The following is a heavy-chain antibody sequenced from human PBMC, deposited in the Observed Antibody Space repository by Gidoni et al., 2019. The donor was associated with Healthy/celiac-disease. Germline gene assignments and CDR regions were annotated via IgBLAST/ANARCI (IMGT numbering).Heavy chain of an antibody. CDR2: ISYDGSNK. D-gene: IGHD2-21*02. CDR3: AKRLAMTYYGMDV. Sequence: QVQLVESGGGVVQPGRSLGLSCAASGFTFSSYGMPWVRPAPGKGLEWVAVISYDGSNKYYADSVKGRFTISRDNSKNTLYLQMNSLRAEDTAVYYCAKRLAMTYYGMDVWGQGTTVTVSS. J-gene: IGHJ6*02. V-gene: IGHV3-30*18. CDR1: GFTFSSYG.